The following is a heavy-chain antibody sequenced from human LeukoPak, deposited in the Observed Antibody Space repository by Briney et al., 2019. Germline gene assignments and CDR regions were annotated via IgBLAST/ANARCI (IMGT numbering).Heavy chain of an antibody. J-gene: IGHJ4*02. D-gene: IGHD2-2*02. CDR3: ARGYCSSTSCYKFDY. CDR2: ISWNSGSI. CDR1: GFTFDDYA. V-gene: IGHV3-9*01. Sequence: PGRSLRLSCAASGFTFDDYAMHWVRQAPGKGLEWVSGISWNSGSIGYADSVKGRFTISRDNAKNSLYLQMNSLRAEDTAVYYCARGYCSSTSCYKFDYWGQGTLVTVSS.